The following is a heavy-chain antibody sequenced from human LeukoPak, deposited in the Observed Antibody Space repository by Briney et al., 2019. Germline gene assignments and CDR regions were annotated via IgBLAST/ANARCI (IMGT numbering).Heavy chain of an antibody. J-gene: IGHJ5*02. CDR1: GGSISSSSYY. D-gene: IGHD6-13*01. CDR2: IYYSGST. CDR3: ARQTRTWYRGWFDP. Sequence: NPSETLSLTCTVSGGSISSSSYYWGWIRQPPGKGLEWIGSIYYSGSTYYNPSLKSRVTISVDTSKNQFSLKLSSVAAADTAVYYCARQTRTWYRGWFDPWGQGTLVTVTS. V-gene: IGHV4-39*01.